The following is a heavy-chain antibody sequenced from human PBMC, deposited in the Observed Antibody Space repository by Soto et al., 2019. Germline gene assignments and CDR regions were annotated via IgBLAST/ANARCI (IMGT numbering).Heavy chain of an antibody. Sequence: PGESLKISFKGSGYSFTSYWIGWVRQMPGKGLEWMGIIYPGDSDTRYSPSFQGQVTISADKSISTAYLQWSSLKASDTAMYYCASSTVTTSSEYYYYYGMDVWGQGTTVTVSS. V-gene: IGHV5-51*01. CDR3: ASSTVTTSSEYYYYYGMDV. J-gene: IGHJ6*02. CDR2: IYPGDSDT. D-gene: IGHD4-17*01. CDR1: GYSFTSYW.